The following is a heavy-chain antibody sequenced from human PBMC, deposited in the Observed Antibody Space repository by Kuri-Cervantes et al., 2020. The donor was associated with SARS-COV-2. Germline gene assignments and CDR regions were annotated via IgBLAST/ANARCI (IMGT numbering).Heavy chain of an antibody. V-gene: IGHV4-4*02. CDR3: ARSGEDYPFDY. CDR1: GGSISSSNW. D-gene: IGHD3-10*01. Sequence: GSLRLSCAVSGGSISSSNWWSWVRQPPGKGLEWIGEIYHSGSTNYNPSLKSRVTISVVKSKNQFSLKLSSVTAADTAVYYCARSGEDYPFDYWGQGTLVTVSS. J-gene: IGHJ4*02. CDR2: IYHSGST.